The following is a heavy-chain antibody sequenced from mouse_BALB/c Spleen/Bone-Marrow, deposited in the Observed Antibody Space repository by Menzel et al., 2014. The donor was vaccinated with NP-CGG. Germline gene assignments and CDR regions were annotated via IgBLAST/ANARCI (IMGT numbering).Heavy chain of an antibody. D-gene: IGHD2-10*02. CDR3: ARKYGKGGDY. V-gene: IGHV1-61*01. Sequence: QVQLQQSGAELVRPGVSVKLSCKASGYTFTGYWMNWVKQRPGQGLEWIGMIDPSDSETHYNQMFKDKATLSVDKSSSTAYMQLNSLTSDDSAVYYCARKYGKGGDYWGQGTTLTVSS. J-gene: IGHJ2*01. CDR2: IDPSDSET. CDR1: GYTFTGYW.